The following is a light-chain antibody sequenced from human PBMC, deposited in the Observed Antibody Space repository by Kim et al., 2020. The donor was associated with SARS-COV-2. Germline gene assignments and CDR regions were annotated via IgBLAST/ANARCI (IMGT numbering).Light chain of an antibody. J-gene: IGKJ4*01. CDR3: QQLSTYPLT. CDR2: SAS. CDR1: RGISSY. V-gene: IGKV1-9*01. Sequence: AAVGNQFTITGRTSRGISSYLVWYQQKPGLAPKVLIYSASTLQSGVPSRLSGSGSGTDFTLTISSLQPEDFGTYYYQQLSTYPLTFGGGTKVDIK.